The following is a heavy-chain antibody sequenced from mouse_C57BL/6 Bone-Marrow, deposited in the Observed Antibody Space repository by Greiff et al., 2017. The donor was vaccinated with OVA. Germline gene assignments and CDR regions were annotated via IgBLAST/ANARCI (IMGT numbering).Heavy chain of an antibody. CDR1: GYTFTSYW. J-gene: IGHJ3*01. Sequence: QVQLQQPGAELVKPGASVKLSCKASGYTFTSYWMHWVKQRPGQGLEWIGMIHPNSGSTNYNEKFKSKATLTVDKSSSTAYMQLSSLTSEDSAVYYWARDYYGSTIAYWGQGTLVTVSA. D-gene: IGHD1-1*01. CDR2: IHPNSGST. CDR3: ARDYYGSTIAY. V-gene: IGHV1-64*01.